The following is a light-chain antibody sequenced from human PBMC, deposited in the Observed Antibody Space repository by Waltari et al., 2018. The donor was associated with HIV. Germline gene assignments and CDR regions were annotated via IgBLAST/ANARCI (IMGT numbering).Light chain of an antibody. CDR1: QTVSSTY. V-gene: IGKV3-20*01. CDR2: GAS. J-gene: IGKJ1*01. CDR3: QQYGSSPQT. Sequence: EIVLTQSPGTLSLSPGERATLSCRASQTVSSTYLAWYQQKPGQASRLLIYGASSRATGIPDRFIGSGSGTDFTLTISRLEPEDFAVYYCQQYGSSPQTFGQVTKVEIK.